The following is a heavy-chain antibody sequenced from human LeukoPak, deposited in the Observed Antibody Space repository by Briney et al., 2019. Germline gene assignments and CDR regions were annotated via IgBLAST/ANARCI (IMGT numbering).Heavy chain of an antibody. CDR2: IYYSGST. Sequence: SETLSLTCTVSGGSISSGGYYWSWIRQRPGKGLEWIGYIYYSGSTYYNPSLKSRVTISVDTSKNQFSLKLSSVTAADTAVYYCAREPPLRYYGMDVWGQGTTVTVSS. CDR3: AREPPLRYYGMDV. V-gene: IGHV4-31*03. CDR1: GGSISSGGYY. J-gene: IGHJ6*02. D-gene: IGHD3-9*01.